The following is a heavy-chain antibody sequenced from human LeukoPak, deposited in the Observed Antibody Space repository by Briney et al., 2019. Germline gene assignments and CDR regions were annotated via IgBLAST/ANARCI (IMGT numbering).Heavy chain of an antibody. Sequence: GGSLRLSCAASGFTFSSYAMSWVRKAPGKGLEWVSSISGSGGSRDYADSVKGRFTISGDNSKNTLYLQMNTLRAEDTAVYYCTRVPFRSYFDYWGQGTLVTVSS. D-gene: IGHD3-10*01. CDR2: ISGSGGSR. CDR3: TRVPFRSYFDY. J-gene: IGHJ4*02. CDR1: GFTFSSYA. V-gene: IGHV3-23*01.